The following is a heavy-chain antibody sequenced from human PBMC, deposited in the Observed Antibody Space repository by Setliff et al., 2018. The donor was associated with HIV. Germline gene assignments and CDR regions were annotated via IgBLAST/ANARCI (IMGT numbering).Heavy chain of an antibody. CDR1: GYSLTSGYY. CDR2: IHDSGRT. Sequence: PSETLSLTCGVSGYSLTSGYYWGWIRQPPGKGLEWIGSIHDSGRTYYNPSLKSRVTISVDTSKNQFSLKLSSVTAADTAVYYCARDAPTVYANGWFDPWGQGTLVTVS. D-gene: IGHD2-8*01. CDR3: ARDAPTVYANGWFDP. J-gene: IGHJ5*02. V-gene: IGHV4-38-2*02.